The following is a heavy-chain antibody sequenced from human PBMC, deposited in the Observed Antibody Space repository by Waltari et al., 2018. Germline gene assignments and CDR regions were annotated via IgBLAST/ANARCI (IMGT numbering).Heavy chain of an antibody. CDR1: GFTFSSYS. Sequence: EVQLVESGGGLVQPGGSLRLSCAASGFTFSSYSMNWVRQAPGKGLEWVSYSSSSSSTIYYADSVKGRFTISRDNAKNSLYLQMNSLRAEDTAVYYCARRLPSGDYVGFDYLGQGTLVTVSS. CDR3: ARRLPSGDYVGFDY. CDR2: SSSSSSTI. J-gene: IGHJ4*02. V-gene: IGHV3-48*04. D-gene: IGHD4-17*01.